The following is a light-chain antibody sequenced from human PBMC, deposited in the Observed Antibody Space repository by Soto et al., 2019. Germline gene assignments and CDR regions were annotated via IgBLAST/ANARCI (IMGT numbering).Light chain of an antibody. J-gene: IGLJ3*02. V-gene: IGLV2-8*01. CDR3: SSSAGIYHYLV. Sequence: QSALTHPPSASGSPGQSVTISCTGTSSDIGGYNSVSWYQQHPGKAPRLMIYEVNKRPSGVPDRFSGSKSGYTASLTVSGLQTEDAAFYYCSSSAGIYHYLVFGGGTKVTVL. CDR1: SSDIGGYNS. CDR2: EVN.